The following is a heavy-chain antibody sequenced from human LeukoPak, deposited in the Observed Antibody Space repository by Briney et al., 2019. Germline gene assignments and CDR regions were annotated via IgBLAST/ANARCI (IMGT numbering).Heavy chain of an antibody. V-gene: IGHV1-2*06. CDR3: AREMFKLELDYYYYMDV. J-gene: IGHJ6*03. CDR2: INPNSGGT. D-gene: IGHD1-7*01. CDR1: GYTYTGYY. Sequence: ASVKVSCKASGYTYTGYYMHWVRQAPGQGLEWMGRINPNSGGTNYAQKFQGRVTMTRDTSISTAYMELSRLRSDDTAVYYCAREMFKLELDYYYYMDVWGKGTTVTVSS.